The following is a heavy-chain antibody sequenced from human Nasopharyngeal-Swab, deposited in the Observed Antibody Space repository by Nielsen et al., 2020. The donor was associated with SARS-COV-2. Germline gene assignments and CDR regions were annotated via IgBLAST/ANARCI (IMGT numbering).Heavy chain of an antibody. D-gene: IGHD2/OR15-2a*01. Sequence: ASVKVSCKPSGYTFTSYAMNWVRQAPGQGLEWMGWINTNTGNPTYAQGFTGRFVFSLDTSVSTAYLQISSLKAEDTAVYYCARGNIAIQYYYYGMDVWGQGTTVTVSS. J-gene: IGHJ6*02. CDR3: ARGNIAIQYYYYGMDV. V-gene: IGHV7-4-1*02. CDR2: INTNTGNP. CDR1: GYTFTSYA.